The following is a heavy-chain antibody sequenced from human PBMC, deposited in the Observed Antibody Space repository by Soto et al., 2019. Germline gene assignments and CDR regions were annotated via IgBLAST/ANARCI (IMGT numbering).Heavy chain of an antibody. V-gene: IGHV4-39*01. CDR1: GGSISSSSYY. CDR3: ARHGVDIVVVVAASTPAADRGGFDP. J-gene: IGHJ5*02. CDR2: IYYSGST. Sequence: QLQLQESGPGLVKPSETLSLTYTVSGGSISSSSYYWGWIRQPPGKGLEWIGSIYYSGSTYYNPSLKRRVTISVDTSKNQFSLKLSSVTAADTAVYYCARHGVDIVVVVAASTPAADRGGFDPWGQGTLVTVSS. D-gene: IGHD2-15*01.